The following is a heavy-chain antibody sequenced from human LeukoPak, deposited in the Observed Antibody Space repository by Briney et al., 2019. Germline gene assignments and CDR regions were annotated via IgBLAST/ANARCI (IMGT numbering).Heavy chain of an antibody. V-gene: IGHV4-59*08. J-gene: IGHJ4*02. D-gene: IGHD4-17*01. CDR2: IYYSGST. Sequence: PSETLSLTCTVSGSSISSYYWSWIRQPPGKGLEWIGYIYYSGSTNYNPSLKSRVTISVDTSKNQFSLKLSSVTAADTAVYYCASFPLMTTVTKGGFDYWGQGTLVTVSS. CDR3: ASFPLMTTVTKGGFDY. CDR1: GSSISSYY.